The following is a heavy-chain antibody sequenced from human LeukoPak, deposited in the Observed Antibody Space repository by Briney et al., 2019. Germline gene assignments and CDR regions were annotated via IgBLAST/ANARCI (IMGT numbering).Heavy chain of an antibody. V-gene: IGHV4-39*02. Sequence: SETLSLTCTVSGDSISRSTYYWAWIRQPPGKGLEWIGSVYYGRSPYFDPSLESRATISVDTSKNHFSLKMSSVTAADTAVYYCARSSGTGTFSYWGQGTLVTVSS. CDR1: GDSISRSTYY. CDR3: ARSSGTGTFSY. J-gene: IGHJ4*02. D-gene: IGHD6-25*01. CDR2: VYYGRSP.